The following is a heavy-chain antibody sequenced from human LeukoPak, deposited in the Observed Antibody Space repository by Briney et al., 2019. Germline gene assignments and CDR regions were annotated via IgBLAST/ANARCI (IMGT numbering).Heavy chain of an antibody. Sequence: GASVKVSCKASGYTFTGYAMNRVRQAPGQGLEWMGWINTNTGNPTYAQGFTGRFVFSLDTSVSTAYLQISSLKAEDAAVYYCARDRPDFWSGYYIVDPWGQGTLVTVSS. CDR3: ARDRPDFWSGYYIVDP. CDR1: GYTFTGYA. J-gene: IGHJ5*02. D-gene: IGHD3-3*01. CDR2: INTNTGNP. V-gene: IGHV7-4-1*02.